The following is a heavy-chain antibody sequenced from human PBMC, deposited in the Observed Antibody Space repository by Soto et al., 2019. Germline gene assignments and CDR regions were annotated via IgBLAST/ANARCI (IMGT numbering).Heavy chain of an antibody. CDR1: GGTFSSYT. D-gene: IGHD6-19*01. V-gene: IGHV1-69*02. Sequence: QVQLVQSGAEVKKPGSSVKVSCKASGGTFSSYTISWVRQAPGQGLEWMGRIIPILGIANYAQKFQGRVKITADKSTSTAYMELSSLRSEDTAVYYCARNGASSGWYDGMDYWGQGTLVTVSS. CDR3: ARNGASSGWYDGMDY. J-gene: IGHJ4*02. CDR2: IIPILGIA.